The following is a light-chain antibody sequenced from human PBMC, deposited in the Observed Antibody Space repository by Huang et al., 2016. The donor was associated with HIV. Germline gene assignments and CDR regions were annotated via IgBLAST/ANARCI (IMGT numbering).Light chain of an antibody. V-gene: IGKV1-NL1*01. CDR3: QQYYSTPLT. J-gene: IGKJ4*01. Sequence: DIQMTQSQSSLSASVGDRVTITCRASQDISNSLAWFQQKQGKAPKLLLYAASRLESGVPSRFSGSGSGSDYTLTISSLKPEDFATYNCQQYYSTPLTFGGGTKVEIK. CDR1: QDISNS. CDR2: AAS.